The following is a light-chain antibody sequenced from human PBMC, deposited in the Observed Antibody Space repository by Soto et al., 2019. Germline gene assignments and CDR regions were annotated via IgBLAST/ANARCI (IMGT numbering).Light chain of an antibody. CDR2: KIS. CDR1: QSLLHSDGSTY. V-gene: IGKV2-24*01. Sequence: DIVLTQTPLSSAVTLGQPASISCRSSQSLLHSDGSTYLSWLHQRPGQPPRLLIYKISNLLSGVPDRFSGSGAGTDFTLKISRVEAEDVGVYYCMQATQFPPYTFGQGTKLEIE. J-gene: IGKJ2*01. CDR3: MQATQFPPYT.